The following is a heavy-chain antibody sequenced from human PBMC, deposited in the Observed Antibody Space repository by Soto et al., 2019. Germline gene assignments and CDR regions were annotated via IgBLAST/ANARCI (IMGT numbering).Heavy chain of an antibody. Sequence: QVQLQQWGAGLLKPSETLSLTCAVYGGSFSGYYWSWIRQPPGKGLEWIGEINHSGSTNYNPSLKSRVTISVDTSKNQFSLKLSSVTAADTAVYYCARGRWNYYGSGSSFDPWGQGTLVTVSS. CDR2: INHSGST. CDR1: GGSFSGYY. V-gene: IGHV4-34*01. J-gene: IGHJ5*02. CDR3: ARGRWNYYGSGSSFDP. D-gene: IGHD3-10*01.